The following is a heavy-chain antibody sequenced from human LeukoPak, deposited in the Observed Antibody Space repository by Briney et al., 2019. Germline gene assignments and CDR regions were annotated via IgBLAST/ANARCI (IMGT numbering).Heavy chain of an antibody. CDR3: ARDTHYYNKRGFDS. V-gene: IGHV4-59*01. Sequence: SETLSLTCTVSGDSISGYYWSWIRQSPGKGLEWIGYIYYSGSTNYNPSLQSRVTMSIDTSKNQFSLNLTSVTAADTAVYYCARDTHYYNKRGFDSWGQGTLVTVSS. CDR1: GDSISGYY. J-gene: IGHJ5*01. D-gene: IGHD3-22*01. CDR2: IYYSGST.